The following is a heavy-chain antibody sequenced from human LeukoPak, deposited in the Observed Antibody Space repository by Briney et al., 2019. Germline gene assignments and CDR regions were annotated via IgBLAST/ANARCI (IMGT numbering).Heavy chain of an antibody. V-gene: IGHV3-48*01. D-gene: IGHD3-10*01. CDR1: GFTFSGYS. Sequence: GGSLRLSCAASGFTFSGYSMNWVRQAPGKGLEWVSYISSSSTIYYADSVKGRFTISRDNAKNSLYLQMNSLRAEDTAVYYCARDNGEANFDYWGQGTLVTVSS. J-gene: IGHJ4*02. CDR3: ARDNGEANFDY. CDR2: ISSSSTI.